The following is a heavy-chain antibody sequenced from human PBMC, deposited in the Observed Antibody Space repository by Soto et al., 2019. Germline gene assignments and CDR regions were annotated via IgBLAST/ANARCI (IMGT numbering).Heavy chain of an antibody. CDR1: SGSISSYY. Sequence: SETLSLTCTVSSGSISSYYWSWIRQPPGKGLEWIGYIYYSGSTNYNPSLKSRVTISVDTSKNQFSLKLSSVTAADTAVYYCARLLYSTVTTSSPFDYWGQGTLVTVSS. CDR3: ARLLYSTVTTSSPFDY. D-gene: IGHD4-4*01. CDR2: IYYSGST. V-gene: IGHV4-59*08. J-gene: IGHJ4*02.